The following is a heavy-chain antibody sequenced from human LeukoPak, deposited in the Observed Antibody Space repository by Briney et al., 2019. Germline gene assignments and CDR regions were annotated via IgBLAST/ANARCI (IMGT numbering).Heavy chain of an antibody. Sequence: GRSLRLSCAASGFTFSSYGMHWVRQAPGKGLEWVAVISYDGSNKYYADSVKGRFTISRDNSKNTLYLQMNSLRAEDTAVYYCARGQGAPALYYGSGSYHHYWGQGTLVTVSS. CDR1: GFTFSSYG. CDR3: ARGQGAPALYYGSGSYHHY. V-gene: IGHV3-30*03. CDR2: ISYDGSNK. D-gene: IGHD3-10*01. J-gene: IGHJ4*02.